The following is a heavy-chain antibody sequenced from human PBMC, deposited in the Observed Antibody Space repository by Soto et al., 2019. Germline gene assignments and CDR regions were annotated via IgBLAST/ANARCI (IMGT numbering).Heavy chain of an antibody. CDR2: ISISGGTT. Sequence: GGSLRLSCAASGFTFSNYAMNWVRQAPGKGLEWVSVISISGGTTYYADSVKGRFSISRDNSKNTLSLQMNSLRAEDTAIYYCAKTEALYSSSSGFDFWGQGTLVTVSS. CDR1: GFTFSNYA. CDR3: AKTEALYSSSSGFDF. D-gene: IGHD6-6*01. V-gene: IGHV3-23*01. J-gene: IGHJ4*02.